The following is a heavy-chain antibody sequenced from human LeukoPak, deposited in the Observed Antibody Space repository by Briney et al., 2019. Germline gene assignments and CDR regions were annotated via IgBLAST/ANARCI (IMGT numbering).Heavy chain of an antibody. V-gene: IGHV3-21*01. CDR1: GFTFSTYS. CDR2: ISSSSSFI. D-gene: IGHD3-10*01. CDR3: ARDYYGSETPH. J-gene: IGHJ4*02. Sequence: GGSLRLSCAASGFTFSTYSMNWVRQAPGKGLEWVSSISSSSSFIYYADSVKGRFTISRDSAKNSLYLQMNSLRVEDTAVYYCARDYYGSETPHWGQGTLVTVSS.